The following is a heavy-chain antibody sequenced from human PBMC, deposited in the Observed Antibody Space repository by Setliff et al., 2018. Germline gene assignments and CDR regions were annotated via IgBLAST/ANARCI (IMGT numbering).Heavy chain of an antibody. CDR1: GGSFTPYY. J-gene: IGHJ4*02. CDR3: ARGGTFRYFDY. V-gene: IGHV4-59*01. Sequence: SETLSLTCTVSGGSFTPYYWSWIRQPPGKGLEWIGYVYYSGTAYYNPSLKSRVTVIVDTSKNQFSLRLSSVTAADTAVYYCARGGTFRYFDYCGQGTPVTVSS. D-gene: IGHD5-12*01. CDR2: VYYSGTA.